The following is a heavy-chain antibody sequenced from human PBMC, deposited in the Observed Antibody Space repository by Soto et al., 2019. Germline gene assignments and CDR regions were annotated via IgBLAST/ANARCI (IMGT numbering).Heavy chain of an antibody. CDR1: GGSITSGSIN. Sequence: QLQLQESGPGLVKPSETLSLTCTVSGGSITSGSINWGWFRQPPGKGLEWIGNIYYSENTYYNPSLKTRVTISGDTSKNQFSLRLTPVTAADTAVYYCATHPPYGPLDHWGQGTLVTVSS. J-gene: IGHJ4*02. D-gene: IGHD4-17*01. CDR2: IYYSENT. V-gene: IGHV4-39*01. CDR3: ATHPPYGPLDH.